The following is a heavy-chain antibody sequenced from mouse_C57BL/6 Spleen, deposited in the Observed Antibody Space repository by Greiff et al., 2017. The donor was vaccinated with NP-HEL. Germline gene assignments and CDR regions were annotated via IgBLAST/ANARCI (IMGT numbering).Heavy chain of an antibody. D-gene: IGHD2-5*01. CDR2: IAPSDSYT. CDR1: GYTFTSYW. J-gene: IGHJ4*01. CDR3: ARNSNPAMDY. V-gene: IGHV1-59*01. Sequence: QVQLKQPGAELVRPGTSVKLSCKASGYTFTSYWMHWVKQRPGQGLEWIGVIAPSDSYTNYNQKFKGKATLTVDTSSSTAYMQLSSLTSEDSAVYYCARNSNPAMDYWGQGTSVTVSS.